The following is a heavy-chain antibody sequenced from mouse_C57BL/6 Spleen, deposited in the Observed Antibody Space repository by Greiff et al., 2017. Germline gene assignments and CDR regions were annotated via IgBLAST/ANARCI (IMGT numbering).Heavy chain of an antibody. D-gene: IGHD2-3*01. Sequence: EVQLQQSGPELVKPGASVKISCKASGYSFTDYNMNWVKQSNGKSLEWIGVINPNYGATSSNQKFKGKATLTVNQSSSTAYMQLNSLTSADSAVYYCARNRDGYYDYYAMDYWGQGTSVTVSS. J-gene: IGHJ4*01. CDR2: INPNYGAT. CDR1: GYSFTDYN. CDR3: ARNRDGYYDYYAMDY. V-gene: IGHV1-39*01.